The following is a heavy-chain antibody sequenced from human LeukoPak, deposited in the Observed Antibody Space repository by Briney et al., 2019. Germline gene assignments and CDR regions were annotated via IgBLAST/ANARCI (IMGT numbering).Heavy chain of an antibody. D-gene: IGHD3-22*01. CDR2: IIPIFGTA. CDR1: GGTFSSYA. CDR3: ARVVGYYDSSGYYIDY. Sequence: ASVEVSCKASGGTFSSYAISWVRQAPGQGLEWMGGIIPIFGTANYAQKFQGRVTITADESTSTAYMELSSLRSEDTAVYYCARVVGYYDSSGYYIDYWGQGTLVTVSS. J-gene: IGHJ4*02. V-gene: IGHV1-69*01.